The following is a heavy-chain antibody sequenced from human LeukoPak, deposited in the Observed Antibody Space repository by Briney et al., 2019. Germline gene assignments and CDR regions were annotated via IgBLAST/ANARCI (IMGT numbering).Heavy chain of an antibody. D-gene: IGHD3-16*01. CDR3: ARDRRDYVWGSSTTGYFDL. CDR1: GGSISSGDYY. Sequence: SETLSLTCTVSGGSISSGDYYWSWIRQPPGKGLEWIGYIYYSGSTYYNPSLKSRVTISVDTSKNQFSPKLSSVTAADTAVYYCARDRRDYVWGSSTTGYFDLWGRGTLVSVSS. CDR2: IYYSGST. J-gene: IGHJ2*01. V-gene: IGHV4-30-4*08.